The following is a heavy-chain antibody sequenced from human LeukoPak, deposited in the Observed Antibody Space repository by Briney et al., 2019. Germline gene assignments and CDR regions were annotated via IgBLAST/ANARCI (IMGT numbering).Heavy chain of an antibody. V-gene: IGHV4-30-2*01. J-gene: IGHJ6*02. CDR1: GGSISSGGYS. D-gene: IGHD2-15*01. Sequence: SQTLSLTCAVSGGSISSGGYSWSWIRQPPGRGLEWIGYIYHSGSAYYNPSLKSRVTISVDRSKNQFSLKLSSVTAADTAVYYCARALGYCSGGSCYPPLYYYYGMDVWGQGTTVTVSS. CDR2: IYHSGSA. CDR3: ARALGYCSGGSCYPPLYYYYGMDV.